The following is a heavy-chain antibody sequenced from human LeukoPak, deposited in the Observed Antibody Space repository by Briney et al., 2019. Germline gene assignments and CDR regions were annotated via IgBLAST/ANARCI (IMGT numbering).Heavy chain of an antibody. V-gene: IGHV1-2*02. CDR2: INPNSGGT. CDR1: GYTFTGYY. CDR3: ARDLAEAAAGYYYYGMDV. J-gene: IGHJ6*02. Sequence: GASVKVFCKASGYTFTGYYMHWVRQAPGQGLEWMGWINPNSGGTNYAQKFQGRVTMTRDTSISTAYMELSRLRSDDTAVYYCARDLAEAAAGYYYYGMDVWGQGTTVTVSS. D-gene: IGHD6-13*01.